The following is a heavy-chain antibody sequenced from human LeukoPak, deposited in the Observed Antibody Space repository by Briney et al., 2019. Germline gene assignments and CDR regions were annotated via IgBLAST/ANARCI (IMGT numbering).Heavy chain of an antibody. Sequence: SETLSLTCTVSGGSISSYYWSWIRQPPGKGLEWIGYIYYSGSTNYNPSLKSRVTISVDTSKSQFSLKLSSVTAADTAVYYCARRVANAYYMDVWGKGTTVTVSS. CDR2: IYYSGST. CDR1: GGSISSYY. J-gene: IGHJ6*03. V-gene: IGHV4-59*01. CDR3: ARRVANAYYMDV. D-gene: IGHD5-12*01.